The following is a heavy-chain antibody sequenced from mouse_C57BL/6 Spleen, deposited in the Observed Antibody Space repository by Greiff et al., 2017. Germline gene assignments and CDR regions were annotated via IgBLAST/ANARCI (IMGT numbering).Heavy chain of an antibody. V-gene: IGHV1-59*01. Sequence: QVQLQQPGAELVRPGTSVKLSCKASGYTFTSYWMHWVKQRPGQGLEWIGVIDPSDSYTNSNQKFKGKATLTVDTSSSTAYMQLSSLTSEDSAVYYCAGGQEAQAGFAYWGQGTLVTVSA. CDR2: IDPSDSYT. CDR3: AGGQEAQAGFAY. J-gene: IGHJ3*01. CDR1: GYTFTSYW. D-gene: IGHD3-2*02.